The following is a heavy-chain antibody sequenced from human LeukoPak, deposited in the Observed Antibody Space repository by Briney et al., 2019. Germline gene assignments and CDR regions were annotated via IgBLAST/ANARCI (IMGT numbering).Heavy chain of an antibody. D-gene: IGHD2-2*01. Sequence: PSKTLSLTCAVYGGSFSGYYWSWIRQPPGKGLEWIGEINHSGSTNYNPSLKSRVTISVDTSKNQFSLKLSSVTAADTAVYYCARGRVVPAAHFPFRKSRFDPWGQGTLVTVSS. V-gene: IGHV4-34*01. CDR1: GGSFSGYY. CDR2: INHSGST. J-gene: IGHJ5*02. CDR3: ARGRVVPAAHFPFRKSRFDP.